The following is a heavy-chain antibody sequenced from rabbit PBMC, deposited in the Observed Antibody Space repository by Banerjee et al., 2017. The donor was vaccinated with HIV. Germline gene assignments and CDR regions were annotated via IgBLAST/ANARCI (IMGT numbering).Heavy chain of an antibody. D-gene: IGHD5-1*01. CDR1: GFSFRSSYW. V-gene: IGHV1S45*01. J-gene: IGHJ4*01. Sequence: EQLVESGGDLVKPGASLTLTCTASGFSFRSSYWICWVRQAPGKGLEWIACIYVGSGGGSKYATWAKGRFTISKASSTTVTLPLTSLTVADTATYFCARDLVAAIGWKFNLWDPGTLFSVS. CDR3: ARDLVAAIGWKFNL. CDR2: IYVGSGGGS.